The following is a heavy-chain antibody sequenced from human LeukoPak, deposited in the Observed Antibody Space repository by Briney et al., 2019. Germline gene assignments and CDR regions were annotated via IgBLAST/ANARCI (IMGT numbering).Heavy chain of an antibody. CDR2: ISWNSGSI. CDR3: AKEGYYFDY. CDR1: GFTFDDYA. J-gene: IGHJ4*02. V-gene: IGHV3-9*01. Sequence: GGSLRLSCAASGFTFDDYAMHWVRQAPGKGLEWVSGISWNSGSIGYADSVKGRFTISRDNAKNSLYLQMNSLRAEDTALYYCAKEGYYFDYWGQGTLVTVSS.